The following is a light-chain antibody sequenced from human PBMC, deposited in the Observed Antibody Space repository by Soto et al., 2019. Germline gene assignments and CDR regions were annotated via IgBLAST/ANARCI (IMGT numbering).Light chain of an antibody. CDR2: EVN. V-gene: IGLV2-23*02. CDR1: SSDVGSYNL. CDR3: CSYAASNTWG. Sequence: QSVLTQPASVSGSPGQSITISCTGTSSDVGSYNLVSWYQQHPGKAPKVMIYEVNKRPSGVSNRFSGSKSGNTASLTISGLQAEDEADYYCCSYAASNTWGFGGGTQLTVL. J-gene: IGLJ7*01.